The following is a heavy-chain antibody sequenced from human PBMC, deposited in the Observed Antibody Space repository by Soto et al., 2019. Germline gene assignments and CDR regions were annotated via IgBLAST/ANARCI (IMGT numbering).Heavy chain of an antibody. V-gene: IGHV1-2*04. CDR3: ARGVWGFGDLDYYGMDV. J-gene: IGHJ6*02. Sequence: ASAKPTSKAPGFGNTGYYMQWVRQSPGQGLEWMGWINPNSGGTNYAQKFQGWVTMTRDTSISTAYMELSRLRSDDTAVYYCARGVWGFGDLDYYGMDVWGQGTTVTVSS. CDR1: GFGNTGYY. D-gene: IGHD3-10*01. CDR2: INPNSGGT.